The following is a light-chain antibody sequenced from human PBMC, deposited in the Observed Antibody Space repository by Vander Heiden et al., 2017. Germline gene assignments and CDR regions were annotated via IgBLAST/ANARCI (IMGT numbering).Light chain of an antibody. CDR3: RAWDSSTADVV. CDR2: QDS. CDR1: KLGDKY. J-gene: IGLJ2*01. V-gene: IGLV3-1*01. Sequence: SYELTQPPSVSVSPGQTASITCSGDKLGDKYACWYQQKQGQSPVMVIYQDSKRPSGIPARFSGSNSGNTATLTISGAQAMEEADYYCRAWDSSTADVVFGGGTKLTVL.